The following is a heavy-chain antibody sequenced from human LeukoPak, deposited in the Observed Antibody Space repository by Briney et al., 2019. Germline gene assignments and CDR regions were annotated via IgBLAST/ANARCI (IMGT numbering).Heavy chain of an antibody. Sequence: PSETLSLTCAFYGGSFSGYYWSWLRQPPGKGLEWIGEINHSGSTNYNPSLKSRVTISVDTSKNQFSLKLSSVTAADTAVYYCAWTTVITSKGIFVYWGQGTLVTVSS. J-gene: IGHJ4*02. CDR1: GGSFSGYY. V-gene: IGHV4-34*01. CDR3: AWTTVITSKGIFVY. CDR2: INHSGST. D-gene: IGHD4-17*01.